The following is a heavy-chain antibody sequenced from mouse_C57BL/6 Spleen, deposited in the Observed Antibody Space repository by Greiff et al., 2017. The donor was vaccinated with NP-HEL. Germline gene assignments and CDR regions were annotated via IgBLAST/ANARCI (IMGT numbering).Heavy chain of an antibody. D-gene: IGHD1-3*01. Sequence: QVQLQQPGAELVKPGASVKLSCKASGYTFTSYWMHWVKQRPGQGLEWIGMIYPNSGSTNYNEKFKSKATLTVDKSSSTAYMQLSSLTSEDSAVYYVARISLADCPYNHYAMDYWGQGTSVTVSS. CDR3: ARISLADCPYNHYAMDY. J-gene: IGHJ4*01. CDR1: GYTFTSYW. V-gene: IGHV1-64*01. CDR2: IYPNSGST.